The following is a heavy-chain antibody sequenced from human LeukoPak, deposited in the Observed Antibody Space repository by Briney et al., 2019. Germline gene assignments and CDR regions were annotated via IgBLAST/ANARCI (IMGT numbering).Heavy chain of an antibody. D-gene: IGHD6-6*01. CDR3: ARAVCPTIKFCDSSYFMDV. Sequence: PGGSLRLSCAASGFSFDDLGMTWVRQVPGKGLEWVAGINWNGASTGYADSVRGRFTISRDNAKNSLYLQMNSLRAEDTALYCCARAVCPTIKFCDSSYFMDVWGKGTTVNVS. CDR1: GFSFDDLG. V-gene: IGHV3-20*04. CDR2: INWNGAST. J-gene: IGHJ6*03.